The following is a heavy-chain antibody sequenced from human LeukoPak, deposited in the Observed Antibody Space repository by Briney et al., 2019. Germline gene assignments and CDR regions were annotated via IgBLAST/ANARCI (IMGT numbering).Heavy chain of an antibody. D-gene: IGHD3-10*01. J-gene: IGHJ4*02. Sequence: GGSLRLSCTASGFNFGDYAVSWVRQAPGKGLEWVSAISGSGGSTYYADSVKGRFTISRDNSKNTLYLQMNSLRAEDTAVYYCAKGFGELLRYFDYWGQGTLVTVSS. V-gene: IGHV3-23*01. CDR3: AKGFGELLRYFDY. CDR1: GFNFGDYA. CDR2: ISGSGGST.